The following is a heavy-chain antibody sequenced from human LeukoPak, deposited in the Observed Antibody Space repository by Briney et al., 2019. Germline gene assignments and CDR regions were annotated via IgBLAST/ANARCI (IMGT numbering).Heavy chain of an antibody. CDR1: GFTFSDYY. V-gene: IGHV3-11*01. CDR3: ARRGLAYCGGDCYSQAGY. D-gene: IGHD2-21*02. J-gene: IGHJ4*02. CDR2: ISSSGSTI. Sequence: GGSLRLSCAASGFTFSDYYMSWIRQAPGKGLEWVSYISSSGSTIYYADSVKGRFTISRDNAKNSLYLQMNSLRAEDTAVYYCARRGLAYCGGDCYSQAGYWGQGTLVTVSS.